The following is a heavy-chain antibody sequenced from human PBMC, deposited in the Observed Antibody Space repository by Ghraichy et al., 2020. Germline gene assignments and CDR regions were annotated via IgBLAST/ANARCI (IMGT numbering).Heavy chain of an antibody. J-gene: IGHJ4*02. Sequence: GESLNISCAASGFTFSSHAMSWVRQAPGKGLEWVAGITGSGGSTYYANFVKGRFTISRDNSNNALYLQMNSLRVEDTAMYYCAKKLDWGQGTLVTVSS. CDR2: ITGSGGST. CDR3: AKKLD. D-gene: IGHD3-3*02. CDR1: GFTFSSHA. V-gene: IGHV3-23*01.